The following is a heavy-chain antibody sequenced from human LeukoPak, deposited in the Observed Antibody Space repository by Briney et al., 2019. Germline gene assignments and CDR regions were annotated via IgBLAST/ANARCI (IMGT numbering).Heavy chain of an antibody. D-gene: IGHD5-12*01. Sequence: PGGSLRLSCAASGYTFYNYAVTWVRQAPGKGLEWVSSISHDGASTHYADSVKGRFTISRDNSKNTLYLQMNSLRAEDTAVYYCAKAGSGYDYRLDYWGQGTLVTVSS. CDR2: ISHDGAST. CDR3: AKAGSGYDYRLDY. CDR1: GYTFYNYA. V-gene: IGHV3-23*01. J-gene: IGHJ4*02.